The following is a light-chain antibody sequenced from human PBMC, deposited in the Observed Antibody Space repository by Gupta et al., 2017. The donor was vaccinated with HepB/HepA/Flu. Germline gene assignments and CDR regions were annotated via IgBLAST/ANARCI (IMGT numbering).Light chain of an antibody. V-gene: IGLV1-40*01. CDR1: SSNIGAGYD. CDR3: QSYDSSLGVV. Sequence: SVLTQPPSVSGAPGQRVTISCTGSSSNIGAGYDVHWYQQLPGTAPKLLSEGNSNRPSVVPDRVSGSKSGTPDSLAITGRQAEDEADYYCQSYDSSLGVVFGGGTKMTVL. J-gene: IGLJ2*01. CDR2: GNS.